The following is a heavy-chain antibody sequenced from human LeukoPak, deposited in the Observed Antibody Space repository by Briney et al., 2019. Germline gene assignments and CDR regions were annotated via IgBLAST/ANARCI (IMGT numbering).Heavy chain of an antibody. CDR1: GGSISSYY. V-gene: IGHV4-59*12. D-gene: IGHD7-27*01. Sequence: PSETLSLTCTVSGGSISSYYWSWIRQPPGKGLEWIGYIYYSGDTNYNPSLKSRVTMSVDTSKNQFSLKLSSVTAADTAVYYCARAHKTGANRHGFDYWGQGTLVTVSS. CDR2: IYYSGDT. J-gene: IGHJ4*02. CDR3: ARAHKTGANRHGFDY.